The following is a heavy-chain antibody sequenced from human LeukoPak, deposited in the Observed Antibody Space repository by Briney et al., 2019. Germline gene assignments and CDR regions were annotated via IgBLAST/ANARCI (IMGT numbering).Heavy chain of an antibody. CDR2: ISGCGGST. V-gene: IGHV3-23*01. CDR3: AKDSLVVPAANFDY. Sequence: PGGSLRLSCAASGFTFSSYAMSWVRQAPGKGLEWVSAISGCGGSTYYADSVKGRFTISRDNSKNTLYLQMNSLRAEDTAVYYCAKDSLVVPAANFDYWGQGTLVTVSS. J-gene: IGHJ4*02. D-gene: IGHD2-2*01. CDR1: GFTFSSYA.